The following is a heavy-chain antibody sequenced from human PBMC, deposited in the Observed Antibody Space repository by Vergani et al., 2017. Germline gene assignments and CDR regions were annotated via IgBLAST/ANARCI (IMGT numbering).Heavy chain of an antibody. CDR3: ARVPIGYSYGGFYYYGMDV. CDR1: NDSVSNTFYY. J-gene: IGHJ6*02. CDR2: IYYSGST. V-gene: IGHV4-39*07. Sequence: QVQLQESGPGLVKPSETLSLTCTVSNDSVSNTFYYWGWIRQTPGKGLEWIGSIYYSGSTNYNPSLKSRVTISVDTSKNQFSLKLSSVTAADTAVYYCARVPIGYSYGGFYYYGMDVWGQGTTVTVSS. D-gene: IGHD5-18*01.